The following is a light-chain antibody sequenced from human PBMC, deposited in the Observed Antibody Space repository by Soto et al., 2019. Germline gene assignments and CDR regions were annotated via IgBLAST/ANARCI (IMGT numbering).Light chain of an antibody. Sequence: DIQMAQSPSTLSASIGDRVTITCRASQSVKAWLAWYQQKPGKAPKFLISKASNLESGVPSRFSGHGSGTEFTLTISSLQPEDFATYYCLQHNSYPWTFGQGTKVDIK. V-gene: IGKV1-5*03. CDR2: KAS. CDR1: QSVKAW. J-gene: IGKJ1*01. CDR3: LQHNSYPWT.